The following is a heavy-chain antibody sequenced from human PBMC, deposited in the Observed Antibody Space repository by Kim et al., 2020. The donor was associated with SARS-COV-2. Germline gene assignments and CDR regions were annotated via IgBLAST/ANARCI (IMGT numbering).Heavy chain of an antibody. CDR1: GGSISSDGYY. CDR2: IYYSGST. J-gene: IGHJ6*02. CDR3: ARVSSSFEALGYYYYGMDV. V-gene: IGHV4-31*03. Sequence: SETLSLTCIVSGGSISSDGYYWSWIRQHPGKGLEWIGYIYYSGSTYYNSSLKSRVTISIDTSNNQFSLRLRSVTAADTAVYYCARVSSSFEALGYYYYGMDVWGQGTTVTVSS. D-gene: IGHD6-6*01.